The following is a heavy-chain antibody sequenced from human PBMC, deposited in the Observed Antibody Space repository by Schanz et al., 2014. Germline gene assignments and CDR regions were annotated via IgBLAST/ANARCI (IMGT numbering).Heavy chain of an antibody. CDR2: ISGGGGSA. J-gene: IGHJ4*01. D-gene: IGHD3-22*01. CDR1: GFTFNNYD. Sequence: EVQLVESGGGLVQPGGSLRLSCAASGFTFNNYDMNWVRLVPGKGLECVSGISGGGGSAYYADSVKGRFTISRDNSKNTLYLQMSSLRAEDTAVYYCAKVWGSDYFYPFDGWGQGTLVTVSS. V-gene: IGHV3-23*04. CDR3: AKVWGSDYFYPFDG.